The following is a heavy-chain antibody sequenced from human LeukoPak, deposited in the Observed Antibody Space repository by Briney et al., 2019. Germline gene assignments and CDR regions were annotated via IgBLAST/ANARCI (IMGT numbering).Heavy chain of an antibody. CDR3: AKALGSTEGGYFDY. D-gene: IGHD3-16*01. CDR2: ISSSSSYI. CDR1: GFTFSSYS. Sequence: GGSLRLSCAASGFTFSSYSMNWVRQAPGKGLEWVSSISSSSSYIYYADSVKGRFTISRDNAKNSLYLQMNSLRTEDTALYYCAKALGSTEGGYFDYWGQGTLVTVSS. V-gene: IGHV3-21*04. J-gene: IGHJ4*02.